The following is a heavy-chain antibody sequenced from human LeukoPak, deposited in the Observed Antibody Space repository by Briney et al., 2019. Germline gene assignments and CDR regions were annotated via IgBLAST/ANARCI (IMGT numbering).Heavy chain of an antibody. CDR1: GFTFSNYW. D-gene: IGHD6-19*01. J-gene: IGHJ4*02. CDR2: IKQDGSEK. V-gene: IGHV3-7*05. Sequence: TGGSLRLSCAASGFTFSNYWMTWVRQAPGKGLEWVANIKQDGSEKYYVDSVKGRFTISRDNAKYSLYLQMNSLRAEDTAVYYCAKSSGWLTAYWGQGTLVTVSS. CDR3: AKSSGWLTAY.